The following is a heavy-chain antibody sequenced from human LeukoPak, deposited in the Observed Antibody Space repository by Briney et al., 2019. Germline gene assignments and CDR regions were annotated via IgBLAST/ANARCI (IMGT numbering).Heavy chain of an antibody. D-gene: IGHD3-10*01. CDR1: GFTFSSYA. Sequence: GGSLRLSCAASGFTFSSYAMSWVRQAPGKGLEWVSAISGSGGSTYYGDSVKGRFTISRDNSKNTLYLQMERLRAEDTAVYYCAKHEGSSGSYCHFHYWGQGTLVTVSS. J-gene: IGHJ4*02. CDR3: AKHEGSSGSYCHFHY. V-gene: IGHV3-23*01. CDR2: ISGSGGST.